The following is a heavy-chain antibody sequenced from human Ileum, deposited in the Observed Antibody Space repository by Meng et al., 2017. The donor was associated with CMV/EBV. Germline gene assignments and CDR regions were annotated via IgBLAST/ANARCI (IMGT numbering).Heavy chain of an antibody. Sequence: GSLRLSCSVSGGSVTRSTYYWAWIRQSPGKGREWIGSIYYTRSTYYHPSLKTRVTMSLDTSKHQVSRNLNSLTAADTAVYYCVTTYYDSRRWFDPWGQGTLVTVSS. V-gene: IGHV4-39*01. D-gene: IGHD3-22*01. CDR3: VTTYYDSRRWFDP. CDR2: IYYTRST. J-gene: IGHJ5*02. CDR1: GGSVTRSTYY.